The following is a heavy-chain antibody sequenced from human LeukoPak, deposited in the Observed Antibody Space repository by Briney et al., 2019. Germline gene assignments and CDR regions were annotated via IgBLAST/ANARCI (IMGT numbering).Heavy chain of an antibody. CDR1: GGSISSGSYY. J-gene: IGHJ4*02. Sequence: SETLSLTCTVSGGSISSGSYYWSWIRQPAGKGLEWIGRIYTSGSTNYNPSLKSRVTISVDTSKNQFSLKLSSVTAADTALYYCARSNCPGGSCYDNRGYFDYWGQGTLVTVSS. D-gene: IGHD2-15*01. CDR2: IYTSGST. V-gene: IGHV4-61*02. CDR3: ARSNCPGGSCYDNRGYFDY.